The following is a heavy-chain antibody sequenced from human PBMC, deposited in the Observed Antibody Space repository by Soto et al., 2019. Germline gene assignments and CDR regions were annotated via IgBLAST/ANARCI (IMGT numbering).Heavy chain of an antibody. CDR3: TSRNSLRYFDWYDAFDI. D-gene: IGHD3-9*01. Sequence: PGGSLRLSCAASGFTFSNAWMSWVRQAPGKGLEWVGRIKSKTDGGTTDYAAPVKGRFTISRDDSKNTLYLQMNSLKTEDTAVYYCTSRNSLRYFDWYDAFDIWGQGTMVT. J-gene: IGHJ3*02. CDR1: GFTFSNAW. V-gene: IGHV3-15*01. CDR2: IKSKTDGGTT.